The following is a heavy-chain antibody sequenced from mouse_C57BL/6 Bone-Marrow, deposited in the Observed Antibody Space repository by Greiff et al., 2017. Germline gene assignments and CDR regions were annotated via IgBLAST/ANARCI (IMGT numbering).Heavy chain of an antibody. Sequence: QVQLQQSGAELMKPGASVKLSCKATGYTFTGYWIEWVKQRPGHGLEWIGEILPGGGSTNYNEKFKGKATFTADTSSNTAYMQLSRLTTEDSAIYDCASSYYCGSSSFAYWGQGTLVTVSA. V-gene: IGHV1-9*01. CDR1: GYTFTGYW. CDR3: ASSYYCGSSSFAY. D-gene: IGHD1-1*01. J-gene: IGHJ3*01. CDR2: ILPGGGST.